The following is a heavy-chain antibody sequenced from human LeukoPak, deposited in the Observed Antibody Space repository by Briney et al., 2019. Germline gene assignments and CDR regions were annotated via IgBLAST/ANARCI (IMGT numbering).Heavy chain of an antibody. CDR3: ARHLYYDILTGLASYYYGMDV. Sequence: SETLSLTCAVYGGSFRGYYWSWIRQPPGKGLEWIGEINHSGSTNYNPSLKSRVTISVDTSKNQFSLKLSSVTAADTAVYYCARHLYYDILTGLASYYYGMDVWGQGTTVTVSS. CDR1: GGSFRGYY. J-gene: IGHJ6*02. D-gene: IGHD3-9*01. CDR2: INHSGST. V-gene: IGHV4-34*01.